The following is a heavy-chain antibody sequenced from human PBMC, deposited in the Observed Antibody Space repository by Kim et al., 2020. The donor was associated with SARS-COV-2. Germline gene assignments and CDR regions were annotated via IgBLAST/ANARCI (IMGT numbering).Heavy chain of an antibody. Sequence: SETLSLTCTVSGGSISSSSYYWGWIRQPPGKGLEWIGSIYYSGSTYYNPSLKIRVTISVDTSKNQFSLKLSSVTAADTAVNYCATQLGAAAGRFIVYWGQGTLVTGSS. D-gene: IGHD6-13*01. CDR3: ATQLGAAAGRFIVY. J-gene: IGHJ4*02. CDR2: IYYSGST. V-gene: IGHV4-39*01. CDR1: GGSISSSSYY.